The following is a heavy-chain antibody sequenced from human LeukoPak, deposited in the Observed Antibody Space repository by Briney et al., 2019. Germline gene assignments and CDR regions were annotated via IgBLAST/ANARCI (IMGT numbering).Heavy chain of an antibody. V-gene: IGHV4-34*01. Sequence: KPSETLSLTCAVYGGSFSGYYWSWIRQPPGKGLEWIGEINHSGSTNYNPFLKSRVTISVDTSKNQFSLTLSSVTAADTAVYYCASGLYLNFDYWGQGTLVTVSS. CDR2: INHSGST. J-gene: IGHJ4*02. CDR3: ASGLYLNFDY. CDR1: GGSFSGYY. D-gene: IGHD3-16*01.